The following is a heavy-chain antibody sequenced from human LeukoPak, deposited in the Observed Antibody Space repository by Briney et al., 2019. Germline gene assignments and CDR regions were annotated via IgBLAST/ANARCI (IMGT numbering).Heavy chain of an antibody. Sequence: GGSLRLSCAASGFTFSRDWMHWVRHAPGKGLVWVSRISDDGSITTYADSVKGRFTISRDNSKNTLYLQMNSLRAEDTAVYYCAGDTPPGGDYYFDYWGQGTLVIVSS. V-gene: IGHV3-74*03. D-gene: IGHD3-16*01. J-gene: IGHJ4*02. CDR1: GFTFSRDW. CDR3: AGDTPPGGDYYFDY. CDR2: ISDDGSIT.